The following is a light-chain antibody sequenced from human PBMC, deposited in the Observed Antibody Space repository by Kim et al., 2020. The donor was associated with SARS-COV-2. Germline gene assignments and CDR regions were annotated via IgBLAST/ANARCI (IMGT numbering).Light chain of an antibody. V-gene: IGKV3-20*01. J-gene: IGKJ2*01. CDR2: GAS. Sequence: EIVLTQSPGPLSLSPGERATLSCRASQSVSSSYLAWYQQKPGQAPRLLIYGASSRATGIPDRFSGSGSGTDFTLTISRLDPEDFAVYYCQQYGSSPKKYTFGQGTKLEI. CDR3: QQYGSSPKKYT. CDR1: QSVSSSY.